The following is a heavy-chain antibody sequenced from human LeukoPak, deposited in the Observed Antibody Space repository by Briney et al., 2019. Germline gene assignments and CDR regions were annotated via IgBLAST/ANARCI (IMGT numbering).Heavy chain of an antibody. Sequence: ETLSLTCAVYGGSFSGYYWSWIRQPPGKGLEWIGEINHSGSTNYNPSLKSRVTISVDTSKNQFSLKLSSVTAADTAVYYCASVYDSSGYYPFWGQGTLVTVSS. V-gene: IGHV4-34*01. CDR3: ASVYDSSGYYPF. CDR2: INHSGST. D-gene: IGHD3-22*01. CDR1: GGSFSGYY. J-gene: IGHJ4*02.